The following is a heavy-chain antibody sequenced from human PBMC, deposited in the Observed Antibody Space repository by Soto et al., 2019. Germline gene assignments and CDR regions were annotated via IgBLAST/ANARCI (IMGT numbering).Heavy chain of an antibody. J-gene: IGHJ6*02. CDR1: GYSFTSYW. CDR2: IYPGDSDT. V-gene: IGHV5-51*01. CDR3: ARLSGCSSTSCYTHMEV. Sequence: PGESLKISCKGSGYSFTSYWIGWVRQMPGKGLEWMGIIYPGDSDTRYSPSFQGQVTISADKSISTAYLQWSSLKASDTAMYYCARLSGCSSTSCYTHMEVWGQGTTVTVSS. D-gene: IGHD2-2*02.